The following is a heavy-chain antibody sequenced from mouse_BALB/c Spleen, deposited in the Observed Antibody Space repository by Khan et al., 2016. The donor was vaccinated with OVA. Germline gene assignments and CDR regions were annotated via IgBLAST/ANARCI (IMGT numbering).Heavy chain of an antibody. Sequence: VQLQESGAELERPGASVKMSCKASGYTFTNYTMHWVKQRPGQGLEWIGYINPSSGYTNYNQKFKDKATLTADKSSSTAYMQLTSLTSEDSAVYYCVRIPGPPYFFDCWGQGTTLTVSS. V-gene: IGHV1-4*01. CDR2: INPSSGYT. CDR1: GYTFTNYT. J-gene: IGHJ2*01. CDR3: VRIPGPPYFFDC.